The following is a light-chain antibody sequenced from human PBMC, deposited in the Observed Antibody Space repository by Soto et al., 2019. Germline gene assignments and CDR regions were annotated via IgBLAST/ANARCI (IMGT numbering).Light chain of an antibody. CDR2: NDY. V-gene: IGLV1-47*02. CDR1: TSNVGSNL. CDR3: AVWDDSLSGVV. Sequence: QSVLAQPPSASGTPGHRVTISCSGSTSNVGSNLASWYQQLPGSAPKLLIYNDYERPSGVPDRFSGSKSGTSASLGISGLRSEDEADYFCAVWDDSLSGVVFGGGTKVTVL. J-gene: IGLJ2*01.